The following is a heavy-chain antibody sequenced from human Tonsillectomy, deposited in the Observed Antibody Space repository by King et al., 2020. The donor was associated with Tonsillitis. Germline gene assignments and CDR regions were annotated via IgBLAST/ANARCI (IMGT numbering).Heavy chain of an antibody. CDR3: ARNREHYDFWSGYYALIWFDP. J-gene: IGHJ5*02. V-gene: IGHV4-59*01. Sequence: VQLQESGPGLVKPSETLSLTCTVSGGSISSYYWSWIRPPPGEGLEWVGFIYFSWSTNYNPSLKSRVTISVDTSKNQFSLKPSSVTAADTAVYYCARNREHYDFWSGYYALIWFDPWGQGTLVTVSS. CDR2: IYFSWST. D-gene: IGHD3-3*01. CDR1: GGSISSYY.